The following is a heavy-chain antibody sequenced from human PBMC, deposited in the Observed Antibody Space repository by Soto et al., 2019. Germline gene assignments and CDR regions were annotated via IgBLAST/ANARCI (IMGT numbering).Heavy chain of an antibody. V-gene: IGHV1-69*12. D-gene: IGHD3-22*01. CDR3: ASHYDSSGYYYRGLDY. J-gene: IGHJ4*02. CDR2: IIPIFGTA. CDR1: GGTFSSYA. Sequence: VQLVQSGAEVKKPGSSVKVSCKASGGTFSSYAISWVRQAPGQGPEWMGGIIPIFGTADYAQKFQGRVTITADESTSTGNMELSSLRSEDTAVYYCASHYDSSGYYYRGLDYWGQGTLVTVSS.